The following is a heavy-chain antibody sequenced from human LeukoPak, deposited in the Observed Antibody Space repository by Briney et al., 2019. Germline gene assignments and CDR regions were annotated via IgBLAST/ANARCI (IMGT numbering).Heavy chain of an antibody. D-gene: IGHD4-17*01. CDR2: VSYGGSNK. Sequence: GGSLRLSCAASGFTFESYTIHWVRQAPGKGLEWVALVSYGGSNKYYIDSVKGRFTISRDNSKNTLYLQMNSLRAEDTAAYHCAKGRNEDGDAALNYWGQGTLVTVSS. V-gene: IGHV3-30-3*01. CDR1: GFTFESYT. CDR3: AKGRNEDGDAALNY. J-gene: IGHJ4*02.